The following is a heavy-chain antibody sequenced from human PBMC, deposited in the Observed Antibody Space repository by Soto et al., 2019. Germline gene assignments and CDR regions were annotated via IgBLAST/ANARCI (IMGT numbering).Heavy chain of an antibody. CDR3: AKDNEEATPQQLAPRGAFDI. CDR1: GFTFSSYA. J-gene: IGHJ3*02. Sequence: GGSLRLSCAASGFTFSSYAMSWVRQAPGKGLEWVSAISGSGGSTYYADSVKGRFTISRDNSKNTLYLQMNSLRAEDTAVYYCAKDNEEATPQQLAPRGAFDIWGQGTMVTVSS. CDR2: ISGSGGST. D-gene: IGHD1-1*01. V-gene: IGHV3-23*01.